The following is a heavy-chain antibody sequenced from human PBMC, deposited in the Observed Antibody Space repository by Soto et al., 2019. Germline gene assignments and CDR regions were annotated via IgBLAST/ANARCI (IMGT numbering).Heavy chain of an antibody. CDR1: GGTFSSYA. CDR2: IIPIFGTA. D-gene: IGHD2-15*01. V-gene: IGHV1-69*13. Sequence: GASVKVSCKASGGTFSSYAISWVRQAPGQGLEWMGGIIPIFGTANYAQKFQGRVTITADESTSTAYMELSSLRSEDTAVYYCARAKNGGKFLYYFDYWGQGTLVTVSS. CDR3: ARAKNGGKFLYYFDY. J-gene: IGHJ4*02.